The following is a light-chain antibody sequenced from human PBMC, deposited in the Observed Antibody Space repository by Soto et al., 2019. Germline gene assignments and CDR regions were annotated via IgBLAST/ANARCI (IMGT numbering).Light chain of an antibody. CDR2: DIS. CDR1: QTVSRN. V-gene: IGKV3-15*01. Sequence: EVVMTQSPATLSVSPGERATLSCRASQTVSRNLAWYQQRPGQAPRLPIYDISNRATGVPARFSGSGSETEFTLTISSLQPDDFATYYCLQDYSYPLTFGQGTKVDIK. J-gene: IGKJ1*01. CDR3: LQDYSYPLT.